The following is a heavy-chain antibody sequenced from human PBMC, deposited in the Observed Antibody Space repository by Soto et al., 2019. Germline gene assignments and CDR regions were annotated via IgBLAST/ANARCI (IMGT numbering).Heavy chain of an antibody. J-gene: IGHJ6*02. D-gene: IGHD4-17*01. V-gene: IGHV1-8*01. CDR1: CYSFASYD. CDR2: MNPNSGRT. CDR3: ARHDYGGNSFRSYYYGMDV. Sequence: ASAEVSFKACCYSFASYDINWVRQAPGQGLEWMGWMNPNSGRTAYAQKFQGRVTMTRSTSISTAYLQWSSLKASDTAMYYCARHDYGGNSFRSYYYGMDVWGQGTTVTVSS.